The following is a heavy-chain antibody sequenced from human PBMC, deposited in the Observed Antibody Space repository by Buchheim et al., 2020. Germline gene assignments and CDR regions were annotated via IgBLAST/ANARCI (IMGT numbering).Heavy chain of an antibody. Sequence: QVQLVESGGGVVQPGRSLRLSCAASGFTFSSYGMHWVRQAPGKGLEWVAVISYDGSNKYYADSVKGRFTISRDNSKTTLYLQMNSLRAEDTAVYYCAKDLSYCSSTSCYDYYYYYYGMDVWGQGTT. CDR3: AKDLSYCSSTSCYDYYYYYYGMDV. D-gene: IGHD2-2*01. CDR2: ISYDGSNK. J-gene: IGHJ6*02. CDR1: GFTFSSYG. V-gene: IGHV3-30*18.